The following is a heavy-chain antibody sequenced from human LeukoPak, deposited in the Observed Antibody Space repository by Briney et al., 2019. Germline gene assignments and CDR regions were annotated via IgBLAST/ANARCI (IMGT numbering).Heavy chain of an antibody. J-gene: IGHJ4*02. CDR3: ARVAADSSGYYFDY. V-gene: IGHV4-61*01. D-gene: IGHD3-22*01. CDR1: GGSVSSGSYY. CDR2: IYYSGST. Sequence: SETLSLTCTVSGGSVSSGSYYWSWIRQPPGKGLEWIGYIYYSGSTNYNPSLKSRVTISVDTSKNQFSLKLSSVTAADTAVYYCARVAADSSGYYFDYWGQGTLVTVSS.